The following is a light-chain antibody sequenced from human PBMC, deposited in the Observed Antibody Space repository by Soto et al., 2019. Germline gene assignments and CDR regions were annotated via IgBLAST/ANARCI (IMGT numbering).Light chain of an antibody. Sequence: EIVLAQSPGTLSLSPGERATLSCRASQIVGSRYLAWYQQKPGQAPRLLIYGASSRATGIPDRFSGSGSGTDFTLTISRLEPEDFAVYYCQEYGTSRTFGQGTRWIS. CDR3: QEYGTSRT. J-gene: IGKJ1*01. CDR2: GAS. V-gene: IGKV3-20*01. CDR1: QIVGSRY.